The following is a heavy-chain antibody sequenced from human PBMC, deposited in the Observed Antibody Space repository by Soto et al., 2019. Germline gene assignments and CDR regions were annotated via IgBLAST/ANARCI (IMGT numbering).Heavy chain of an antibody. CDR2: ISYDGSNK. D-gene: IGHD6-13*01. CDR1: EFPFSSYA. J-gene: IGHJ5*02. Sequence: GGSLSLSCAASEFPFSSYAMHWVGQAPGKGLGWVAVISYDGSNKYYAGSVKGRFIITRDNYKNTLYLQMNSLRAEDTAVYYCARESQDHISSWYAHWGQGTLVTVSS. CDR3: ARESQDHISSWYAH. V-gene: IGHV3-30-3*01.